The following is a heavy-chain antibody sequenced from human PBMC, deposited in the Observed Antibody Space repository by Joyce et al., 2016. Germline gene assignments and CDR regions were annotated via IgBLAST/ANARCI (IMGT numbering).Heavy chain of an antibody. CDR1: GFTFSNYW. Sequence: EVQLVESGGGLVQPGGSLRLSCAAFGFTFSNYWMRWVRQAAGKGLESVANIKNDGTDKYYVDSVRGRFTISRDNAKNSLYLQMTGLRVEDTAVYYCATAVRGSSTSLWGQGTPVTVSS. V-gene: IGHV3-7*03. CDR2: IKNDGTDK. CDR3: ATAVRGSSTSL. J-gene: IGHJ4*02. D-gene: IGHD3-10*02.